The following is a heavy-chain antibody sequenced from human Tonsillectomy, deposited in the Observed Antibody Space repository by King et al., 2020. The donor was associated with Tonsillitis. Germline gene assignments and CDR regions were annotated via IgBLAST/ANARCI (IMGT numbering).Heavy chain of an antibody. CDR2: IEYDGSNK. V-gene: IGHV3-30*04. CDR3: ACGLAVAGYYARDSEYFQH. D-gene: IGHD6-19*01. CDR1: GFTFSRYA. J-gene: IGHJ1*01. Sequence: VQLVESGGGVVQPGRSLRLSCAASGFTFSRYAMHWVRQAPGKGLEWVAGIEYDGSNKYYAESVKGRFTISGDNSKNTLYLQMNSLRAEDTAVYYCACGLAVAGYYARDSEYFQHWGQGTLVTVSS.